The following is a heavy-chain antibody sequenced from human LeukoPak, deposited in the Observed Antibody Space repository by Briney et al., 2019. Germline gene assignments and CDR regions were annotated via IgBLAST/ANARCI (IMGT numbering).Heavy chain of an antibody. V-gene: IGHV3-23*01. J-gene: IGHJ6*02. CDR1: GFTFSSFA. Sequence: GGSLRLSCAASGFTFSSFAMTWVRQAPGKGLGWVSGFDGNGPNTYYADSVKGRFTISRDNSKNTLYLQMNSLRAEDTAVYYCARGSGSYHYYGMDVWGQGTTVTVSS. CDR3: ARGSGSYHYYGMDV. CDR2: FDGNGPNT. D-gene: IGHD1-26*01.